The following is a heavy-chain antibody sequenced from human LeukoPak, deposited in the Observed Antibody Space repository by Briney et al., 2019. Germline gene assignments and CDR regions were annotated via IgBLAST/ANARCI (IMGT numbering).Heavy chain of an antibody. CDR3: AKDRTVTTTPYYFDY. Sequence: GGSLRLSCAASGFTFSIYGMHWVRQAPGKGLEWVAFIRYDGSNKYYADSVKGRFIISRDNSKNTLYLQMNSLRAEDTAVYYCAKDRTVTTTPYYFDYWGQGTLVTVSS. CDR2: IRYDGSNK. D-gene: IGHD4-17*01. J-gene: IGHJ4*02. CDR1: GFTFSIYG. V-gene: IGHV3-30*02.